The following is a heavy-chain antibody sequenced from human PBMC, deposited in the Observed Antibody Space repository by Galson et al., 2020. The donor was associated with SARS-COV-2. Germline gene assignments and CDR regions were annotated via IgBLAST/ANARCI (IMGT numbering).Heavy chain of an antibody. J-gene: IGHJ4*02. V-gene: IGHV3-30*01. CDR2: YDGSNK. CDR3: ARPGSGSYFSYFDY. Sequence: YDGSNKYYADSVKGRFTISRDNSKNTLYLQMNSLRAEDTAVYYCARPGSGSYFSYFDYWGQGTLVTVSS. D-gene: IGHD1-26*01.